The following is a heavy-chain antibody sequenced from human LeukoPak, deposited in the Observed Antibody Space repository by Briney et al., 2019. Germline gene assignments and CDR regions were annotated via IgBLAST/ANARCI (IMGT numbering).Heavy chain of an antibody. CDR2: IYHSGST. D-gene: IGHD2-21*02. CDR3: ARLGHTADFDY. J-gene: IGHJ4*02. Sequence: PSGTLSLTCAVAGGSISSGGYSWSWIRQPPGKGLEWIGYIYHSGSTYYNPSLKSRVTVSVDRSKNQFSLKLSSVTAADTAVYYCARLGHTADFDYWGQGTLVTVSS. CDR1: GGSISSGGYS. V-gene: IGHV4-30-2*01.